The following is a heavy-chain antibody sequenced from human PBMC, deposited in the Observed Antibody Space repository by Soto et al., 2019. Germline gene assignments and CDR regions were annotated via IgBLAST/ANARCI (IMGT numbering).Heavy chain of an antibody. CDR1: GFTFSRSW. CDR2: IKGDGSEK. CDR3: ARVAWGGGMDV. V-gene: IGHV3-7*03. J-gene: IGHJ6*02. Sequence: EVQLVESGGGLVQPGGSLRLSCAASGFTFSRSWMSWVRQAPGKGLEWVANIKGDGSEKHYVDSVKGRFTISRDNAKNSVHLQMNSLRAEDTAVYYCARVAWGGGMDVWGRGTTVTVSS. D-gene: IGHD1-26*01.